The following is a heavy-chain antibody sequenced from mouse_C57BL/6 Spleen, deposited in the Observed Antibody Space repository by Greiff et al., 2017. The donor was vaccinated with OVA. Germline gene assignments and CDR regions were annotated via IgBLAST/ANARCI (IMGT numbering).Heavy chain of an antibody. J-gene: IGHJ2*01. CDR3: ARLDTTVVATDFDY. D-gene: IGHD1-1*01. CDR2: IYPGSGST. CDR1: GYTFTSYW. V-gene: IGHV1-55*01. Sequence: VQLQQPGAELVKPGASVKMSCKASGYTFTSYWITWVKQRPGQGLEWIGDIYPGSGSTNYNEKFKSKATLTVDTSSSTAYMQLSSLTSEDSAVYYCARLDTTVVATDFDYWGQGTTLTVSS.